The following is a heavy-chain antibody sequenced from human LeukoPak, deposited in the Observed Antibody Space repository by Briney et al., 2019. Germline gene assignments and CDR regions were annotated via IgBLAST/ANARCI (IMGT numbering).Heavy chain of an antibody. CDR1: GGTFSSYA. Sequence: GASVKVSCKASGGTFSSYAISWVRQAPGQGLEWMGWISAYNGNTNYAQKLQGRVTMTTDTSTSTAYMELRSLRSDDTAVYYCARANGGGAYYPFDYWGQGALVTVSS. CDR2: ISAYNGNT. CDR3: ARANGGGAYYPFDY. V-gene: IGHV1-18*01. J-gene: IGHJ4*02. D-gene: IGHD2-21*02.